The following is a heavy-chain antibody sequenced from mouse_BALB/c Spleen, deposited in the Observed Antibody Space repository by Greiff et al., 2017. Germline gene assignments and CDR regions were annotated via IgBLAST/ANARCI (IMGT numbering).Heavy chain of an antibody. Sequence: VQLQQSGAELVKPGASVKLSCTASGFNIKDTYMHWVKQRPEQGLEWIGRIDPANGNTKYDPKFQGKATITADTSSNTAYLQLSSLTSEDTAVYYCARSGDGYYGDAMDYWGQGTSVTVSS. J-gene: IGHJ4*01. CDR1: GFNIKDTY. V-gene: IGHV14-3*02. CDR2: IDPANGNT. D-gene: IGHD2-3*01. CDR3: ARSGDGYYGDAMDY.